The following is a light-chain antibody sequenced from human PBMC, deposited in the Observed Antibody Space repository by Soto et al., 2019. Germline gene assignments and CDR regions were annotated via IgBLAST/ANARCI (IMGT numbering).Light chain of an antibody. V-gene: IGKV3-15*01. CDR3: QQYNSYSRT. J-gene: IGKJ1*01. CDR2: GAS. CDR1: QSVSSN. Sequence: EIVMTQSPATLSVSPEERATLSCRASQSVSSNLAWYQQKPGQAPRLLIYGASTRATSIPARFSGSGSGTEFTLTIASLQPDDFATYYCQQYNSYSRTFGQGTKVDIK.